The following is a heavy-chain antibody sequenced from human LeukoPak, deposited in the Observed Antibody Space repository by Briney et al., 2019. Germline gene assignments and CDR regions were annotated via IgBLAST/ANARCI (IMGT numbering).Heavy chain of an antibody. Sequence: GGSLRLSCAVSGCTVSSNYMNWVRQAPGMGLEWVSVIYTDGSTYYADSVRGRFTISRDNSKNTLYLQMNTLRGEDTAVYYCARDRSSGSDFIFDYWGQGTLVTVSS. CDR2: IYTDGST. CDR3: ARDRSSGSDFIFDY. J-gene: IGHJ4*02. V-gene: IGHV3-53*01. D-gene: IGHD3-22*01. CDR1: GCTVSSNY.